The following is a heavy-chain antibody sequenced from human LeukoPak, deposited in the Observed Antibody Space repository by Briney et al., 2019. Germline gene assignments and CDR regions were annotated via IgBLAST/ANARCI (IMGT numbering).Heavy chain of an antibody. J-gene: IGHJ4*02. CDR1: GFTFSNYG. CDR2: ISYDGSNK. D-gene: IGHD2-2*01. CDR3: AKDMRYQYYFDY. V-gene: IGHV3-30*18. Sequence: GRSLRLSCAASGFTFSNYGMHWVRQAPGKGLEWVAIISYDGSNKYYADSVKGRFTMSRDNSKNTLSLQMNSLRAEDTAVYYCAKDMRYQYYFDYWGQGTLVTVSS.